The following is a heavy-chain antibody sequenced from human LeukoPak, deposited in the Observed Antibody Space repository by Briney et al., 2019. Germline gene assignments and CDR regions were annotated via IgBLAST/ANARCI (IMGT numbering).Heavy chain of an antibody. J-gene: IGHJ3*02. V-gene: IGHV3-23*01. Sequence: GGSLRLSCAASGFTFSSYWMHWVRQAPGKVLVWVSSISGSGGNTYYADSVKGRFTISRDNSKNTLYLQMNSLRAEDTAVYYCAKPARTDAFDIWGQGTMITVSS. CDR1: GFTFSSYW. CDR2: ISGSGGNT. D-gene: IGHD1-14*01. CDR3: AKPARTDAFDI.